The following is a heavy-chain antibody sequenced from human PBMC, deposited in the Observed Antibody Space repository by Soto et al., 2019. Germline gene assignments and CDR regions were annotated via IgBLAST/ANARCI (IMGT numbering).Heavy chain of an antibody. D-gene: IGHD2-15*01. V-gene: IGHV3-74*01. Sequence: EVQLVESGGGLVQPGGSLRLSCAASGFDFSNSWIHWVRQGPGKGLVWVSHINSDGSGTTYADSVKGRFTISRDNAKNPVSLQMNRLRAADTAVYYSAKDTDLDMDVWGQGTRVTVSS. CDR2: INSDGSGT. CDR1: GFDFSNSW. J-gene: IGHJ6*01. CDR3: AKDTDLDMDV.